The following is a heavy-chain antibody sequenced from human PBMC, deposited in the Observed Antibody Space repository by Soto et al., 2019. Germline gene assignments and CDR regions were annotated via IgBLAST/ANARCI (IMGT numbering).Heavy chain of an antibody. CDR1: GGTFSSYA. CDR2: IIPIFGTA. V-gene: IGHV1-69*12. D-gene: IGHD5-12*01. CDR3: ARDQDSGYVINLLYFYNMDV. J-gene: IGHJ6*02. Sequence: QVQLVQSGAEVKKPGSSVKVSCKASGGTFSSYAISWVRQAPGQGLEWMGGIIPIFGTANYAQKFQGRVTITADESPSTAYMELSSLRSEDTAVYYCARDQDSGYVINLLYFYNMDVWGQGTTVTVSS.